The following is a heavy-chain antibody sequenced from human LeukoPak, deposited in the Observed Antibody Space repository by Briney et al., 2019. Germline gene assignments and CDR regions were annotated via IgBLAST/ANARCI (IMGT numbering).Heavy chain of an antibody. CDR2: IFYSGST. J-gene: IGHJ3*02. Sequence: SETLSLTCTVSGDSISSYYWSWIRQPPGKGLEWIGYIFYSGSTSYNPSLKSRVTLSVDTSKNQFSLKLTSVTAADTAVYYCASHPTVVTARDAFDIWGQGTMVTVSS. V-gene: IGHV4-59*08. CDR1: GDSISSYY. D-gene: IGHD4-23*01. CDR3: ASHPTVVTARDAFDI.